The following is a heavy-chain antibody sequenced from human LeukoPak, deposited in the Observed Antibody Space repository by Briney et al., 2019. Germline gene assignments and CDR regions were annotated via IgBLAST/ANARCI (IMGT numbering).Heavy chain of an antibody. Sequence: GGSLRLSCAVSGFTVSGTYMSWVRQAPGKGLEWVSVIYSGGNTYYSDSVKGRFAISRDTSKNTLYLQMNSLRAVDTAVYYCARALYSGHADLFDSWGQGTLVTVSS. D-gene: IGHD5-12*01. CDR1: GFTVSGTY. CDR3: ARALYSGHADLFDS. CDR2: IYSGGNT. V-gene: IGHV3-66*01. J-gene: IGHJ4*02.